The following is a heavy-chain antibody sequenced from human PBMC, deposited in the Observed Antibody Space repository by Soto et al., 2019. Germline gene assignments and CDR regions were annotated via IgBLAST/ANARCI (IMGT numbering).Heavy chain of an antibody. D-gene: IGHD2-15*01. V-gene: IGHV4-61*01. J-gene: IGHJ6*02. CDR2: ISYGGST. CDR1: GGSVSSGSYY. CDR3: ARDIVVVVAATEYYYGMDV. Sequence: LEILSFAGTVCGGSVSSGSYYWSWIRQPPGDGVEWIGYISYGGSTNYNPSLKSGATISVETSKNQFSLKLSSVTAADTAVYYCARDIVVVVAATEYYYGMDVWGQGTTV.